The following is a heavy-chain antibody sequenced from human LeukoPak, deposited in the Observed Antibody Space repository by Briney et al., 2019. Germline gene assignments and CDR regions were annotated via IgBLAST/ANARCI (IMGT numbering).Heavy chain of an antibody. CDR2: IGSGRNYI. V-gene: IGHV3-21*06. Sequence: GGSLRLSCAASGFTVSSNYMNWVRQAPGRGLEWVSGIGSGRNYINYADSVKGRFTISRDNAKSSLHLQMNSLRAEDTAVYYCARDSFGDYIDFWGQGTQVTVSS. CDR1: GFTVSSNY. J-gene: IGHJ4*02. D-gene: IGHD3-10*01. CDR3: ARDSFGDYIDF.